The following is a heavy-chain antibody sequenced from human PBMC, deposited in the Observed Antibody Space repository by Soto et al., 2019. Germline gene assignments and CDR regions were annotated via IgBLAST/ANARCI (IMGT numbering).Heavy chain of an antibody. CDR3: AREGRYCSGGSCYYYYYYMDA. CDR2: VYSGGST. V-gene: IGHV3-66*01. Sequence: EVQLVESGGGLVQPGGSLRLSCAASGFTVSSNYMSWVRQAPGKGLEWVSLVYSGGSTYYADSVKGRFTISRDNSKNTLYLQMNSLRAEDTAVYYCAREGRYCSGGSCYYYYYYMDAWGNGTTVTVSS. J-gene: IGHJ6*03. CDR1: GFTVSSNY. D-gene: IGHD2-15*01.